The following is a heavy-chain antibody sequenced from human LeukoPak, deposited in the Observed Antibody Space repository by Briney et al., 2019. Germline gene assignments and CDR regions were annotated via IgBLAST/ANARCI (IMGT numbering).Heavy chain of an antibody. CDR3: ARVRAGLWSFDC. J-gene: IGHJ4*02. CDR1: GFTFSDHY. D-gene: IGHD2-21*01. CDR2: TRNKGNSYTT. V-gene: IGHV3-72*01. Sequence: GGSLRLSCAASGFTFSDHYMDWVRQAPGKGLEWVGRTRNKGNSYTTEYAASVKGRFIISRDDSKNSLYLQMNSLKTEDTAVYYCARVRAGLWSFDCWGQGTLVTVSS.